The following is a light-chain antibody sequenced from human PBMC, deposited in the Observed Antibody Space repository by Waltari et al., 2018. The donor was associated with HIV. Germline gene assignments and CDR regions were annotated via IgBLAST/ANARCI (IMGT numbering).Light chain of an antibody. CDR3: AAWNDSLSGYV. J-gene: IGLJ1*01. CDR2: RNN. CDR1: SSNIGRNY. Sequence: QSVLTQPPSASGTPGQRVTISCSGSSSNIGRNYVYWYQQLPGTAPKLLIYRNNQRPSGVTDRFSGSKSGTPSSLAISGLRSEDEADYYCAAWNDSLSGYVFGTGTKVTV. V-gene: IGLV1-47*01.